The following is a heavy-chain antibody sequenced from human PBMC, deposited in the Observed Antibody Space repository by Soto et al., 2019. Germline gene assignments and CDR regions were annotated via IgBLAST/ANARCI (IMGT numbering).Heavy chain of an antibody. CDR1: GGAISSYY. CDR2: VFSSGST. Sequence: PSETLSLTCSVPGGAISSYYWSWVRQPAGKGLEWIGRVFSSGSTNYNASLKSRVTMSIDTSKNQFSLKLSSVTAADTAVYYCARAGLYGDIDYWGQGTLVTVSS. CDR3: ARAGLYGDIDY. D-gene: IGHD4-17*01. V-gene: IGHV4-4*07. J-gene: IGHJ4*02.